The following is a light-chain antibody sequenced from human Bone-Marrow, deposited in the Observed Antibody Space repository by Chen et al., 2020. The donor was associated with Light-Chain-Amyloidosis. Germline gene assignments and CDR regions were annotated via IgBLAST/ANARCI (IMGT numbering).Light chain of an antibody. CDR1: DSNIGAGYD. CDR3: QSYDSSLSGSV. V-gene: IGLV1-40*01. CDR2: GTN. J-gene: IGLJ1*01. Sequence: QSVLTQPPSVSGAPGQRVSISCTGTDSNIGAGYDVHWYQQLPGRAPNLLMQGTNKRPSGVPDRFSASKSGTSASLAITGLQSDDEADYYCQSYDSSLSGSVFGTGTKVTVL.